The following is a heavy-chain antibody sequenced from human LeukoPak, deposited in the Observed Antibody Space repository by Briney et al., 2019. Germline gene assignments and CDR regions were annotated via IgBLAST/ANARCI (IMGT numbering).Heavy chain of an antibody. CDR3: NVRWGPNSDY. D-gene: IGHD7-27*01. Sequence: PGGSLRLSCAASGFTFSSYSMNWVRQAPGKGLEWVSYISGSTTDIYYADSVKGRFTISRDNAKNTLFLHMNSLRAEDTAVYYCNVRWGPNSDYWGQGTLVTVSS. V-gene: IGHV3-21*01. CDR2: ISGSTTDI. J-gene: IGHJ4*02. CDR1: GFTFSSYS.